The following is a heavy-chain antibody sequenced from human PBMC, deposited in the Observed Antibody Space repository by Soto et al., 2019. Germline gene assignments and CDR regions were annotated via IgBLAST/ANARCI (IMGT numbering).Heavy chain of an antibody. CDR3: ARNPLDSSGWYGNWFDP. Sequence: QVQLVQSGAEVKKPGSSVKVSCKASGGTFSSYAISWVRQAPGQGLEWMGGIIPIFGTANYAQKFQGRVTITADESTSTAYMELSSLRSEDTAVYYCARNPLDSSGWYGNWFDPWGQGTLVTVYS. J-gene: IGHJ5*02. V-gene: IGHV1-69*12. CDR2: IIPIFGTA. D-gene: IGHD6-19*01. CDR1: GGTFSSYA.